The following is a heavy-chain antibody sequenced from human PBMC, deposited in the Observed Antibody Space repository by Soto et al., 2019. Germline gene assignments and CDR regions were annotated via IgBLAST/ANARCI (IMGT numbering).Heavy chain of an antibody. D-gene: IGHD6-13*01. Sequence: GGSLRLSCAASGFTFSSYGMHWVRQAPGKGLERVAVISYDGSNKYYADSVKGRFTISRDNSKNTLYLQMNSLRAEDTAVYYCAKDQAAAGTVPPGYYYYGMDVWGQGTTVTVSS. CDR3: AKDQAAAGTVPPGYYYYGMDV. CDR2: ISYDGSNK. J-gene: IGHJ6*02. CDR1: GFTFSSYG. V-gene: IGHV3-30*18.